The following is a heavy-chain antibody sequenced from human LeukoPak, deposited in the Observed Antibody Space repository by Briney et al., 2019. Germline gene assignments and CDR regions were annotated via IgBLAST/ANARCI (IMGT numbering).Heavy chain of an antibody. J-gene: IGHJ6*03. D-gene: IGHD2-15*01. V-gene: IGHV1-18*04. CDR3: ARENSGGGGNCYSCRHYYYMDV. Sequence: GASVKVSCKASDYYFSSHGITWVRQAPGQGLEWLGWISVYNDDTKYAQKVQDRVTMTADTSTNTAYMELRSLRSDDTAVYYCARENSGGGGNCYSCRHYYYMDVWGEGTTVPVSS. CDR1: DYYFSSHG. CDR2: ISVYNDDT.